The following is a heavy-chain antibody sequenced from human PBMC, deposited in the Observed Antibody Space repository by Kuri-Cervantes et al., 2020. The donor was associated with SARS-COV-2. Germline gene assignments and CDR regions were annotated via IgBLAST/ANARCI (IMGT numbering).Heavy chain of an antibody. D-gene: IGHD3-3*01. CDR3: ARVGHHFSTDFWSGYREASNWFDP. CDR1: GGSFSGYY. J-gene: IGHJ5*02. CDR2: INHSGST. V-gene: IGHV4-34*01. Sequence: SETLSLTCAVYGGSFSGYYWSWIRQPPGKGLEWIGEINHSGSTNNNPSLKSRVTISVDTSKNQFSLKLSSVTAADTAVYYGARVGHHFSTDFWSGYREASNWFDPWGQGTLVTVSS.